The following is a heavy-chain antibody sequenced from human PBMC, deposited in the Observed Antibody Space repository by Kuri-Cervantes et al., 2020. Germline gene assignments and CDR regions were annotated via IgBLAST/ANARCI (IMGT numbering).Heavy chain of an antibody. V-gene: IGHV1-46*01. J-gene: IGHJ6*02. CDR3: ARDLGGYSYGDYYYGMDV. D-gene: IGHD5-18*01. CDR1: GYTFTSYY. CDR2: INPSGGST. Sequence: ASVKVSCKASGYTFTSYYMYWVRQAPGQGLEWMGIINPSGGSTSYAQKFQGRVTMTRDTSTSTVYMELSSLRSEDTAVYYCARDLGGYSYGDYYYGMDVWGQGTTVTVSS.